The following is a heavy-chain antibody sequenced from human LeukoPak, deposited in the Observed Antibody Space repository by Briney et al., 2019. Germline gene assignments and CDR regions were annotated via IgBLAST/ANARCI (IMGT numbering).Heavy chain of an antibody. CDR1: GFTFSSYA. CDR2: ISGSGGST. J-gene: IGHJ4*02. D-gene: IGHD3-10*01. CDR3: ARGRASGSFIIDY. Sequence: GGSLRLSCAASGFTFSSYAMSWVRQAPGKGLEWVSAISGSGGSTYYADSVKGRFTISRDNARNSLYLQMNSLRAEDTAIYYCARGRASGSFIIDYWGQGTLVTVSS. V-gene: IGHV3-23*01.